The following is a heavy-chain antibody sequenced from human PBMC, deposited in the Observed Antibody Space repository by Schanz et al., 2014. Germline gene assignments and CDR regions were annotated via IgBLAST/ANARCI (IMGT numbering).Heavy chain of an antibody. D-gene: IGHD3-10*01. J-gene: IGHJ6*01. CDR1: GSPFSNYW. CDR2: IKHDGSEK. V-gene: IGHV3-7*01. CDR3: ARGHYGLDV. Sequence: EVQLVESGGGWFRPGGSLRLSWEASGSPFSNYWMTGVRQAPGKGLEWVAYIKHDGSEKYHVDSVKGRFPISRDNAKGSVYLPMNSLRAEDTAVYYCARGHYGLDVWGPGTSVTVSS.